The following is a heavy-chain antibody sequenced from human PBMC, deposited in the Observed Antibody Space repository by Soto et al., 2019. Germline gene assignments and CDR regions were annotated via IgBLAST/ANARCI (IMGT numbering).Heavy chain of an antibody. Sequence: EVQLLESGGGLVQPGGSLRLSCAASGFTFSSYAMSWVRQAPGKGLEWVSAISGSGGSTYYADSVKGRFSISRDNSKNTLYLQMNSLRAEDTAVYYCAKDRIFGVVPYYWGQGPLVTVSS. D-gene: IGHD3-3*01. CDR2: ISGSGGST. CDR3: AKDRIFGVVPYY. V-gene: IGHV3-23*01. CDR1: GFTFSSYA. J-gene: IGHJ4*02.